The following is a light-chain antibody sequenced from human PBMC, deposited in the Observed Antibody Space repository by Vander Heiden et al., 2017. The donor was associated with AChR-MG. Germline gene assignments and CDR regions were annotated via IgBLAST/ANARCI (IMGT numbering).Light chain of an antibody. V-gene: IGLV1-47*01. CDR1: SSNVGSNY. J-gene: IGLJ3*02. Sequence: QSVLTQPPSPSGPPGQRVTISCSGSSSNVGSNYVYWYQQFPGTAPKLLIYRNNQRPSGVPDRFSGSKSGTSASLAISGLRSEDEADYYCAAWDDSLSGPVFGGGTKLTVL. CDR3: AAWDDSLSGPV. CDR2: RNN.